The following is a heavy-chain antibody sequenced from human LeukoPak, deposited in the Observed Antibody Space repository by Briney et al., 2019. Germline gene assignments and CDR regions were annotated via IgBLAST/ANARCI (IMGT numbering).Heavy chain of an antibody. CDR1: GFTFSSYA. V-gene: IGHV3-23*01. CDR2: ISGSGGST. CDR3: AKATYYYDSSGYYYYGPSYFDY. D-gene: IGHD3-22*01. Sequence: GGSLRLSCAASGFTFSSYAMSWVRQAPGKGLEWASAISGSGGSTYYADSVKGRFTISRDNSKNTLYLQMNSLRAEDTAVYYCAKATYYYDSSGYYYYGPSYFDYWGQGTLVTVSS. J-gene: IGHJ4*02.